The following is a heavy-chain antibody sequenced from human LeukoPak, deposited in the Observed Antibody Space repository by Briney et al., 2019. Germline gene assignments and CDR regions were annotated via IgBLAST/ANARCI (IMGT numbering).Heavy chain of an antibody. D-gene: IGHD3-22*01. V-gene: IGHV3-48*01. Sequence: GGSLRLSCAASGFTFSSYSMNWVRQAPGKGLEWVSYISSSSSTIYYADSVKGRFTISRDNAKNSLYLQMNSLETQDTAMYYCTTSNYFYDSNGWYWGQGTLVTVSS. CDR2: ISSSSSTI. J-gene: IGHJ4*02. CDR3: TTSNYFYDSNGWY. CDR1: GFTFSSYS.